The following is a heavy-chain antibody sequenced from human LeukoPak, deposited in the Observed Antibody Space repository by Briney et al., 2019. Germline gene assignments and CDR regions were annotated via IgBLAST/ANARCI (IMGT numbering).Heavy chain of an antibody. D-gene: IGHD1-26*01. V-gene: IGHV3-21*01. J-gene: IGHJ4*02. CDR1: GFTFSSYS. CDR2: ISSSSSYI. Sequence: GGSLRLSCAASGFTFSSYSMNWVRQAPGKGLEWVSSISSSSSYIYYADSVKGRFTISRDNAKNSLYLQMNSLRAEDTAVYYCARDREVTRWDSLLHFDYWGQGTLVTVSS. CDR3: ARDREVTRWDSLLHFDY.